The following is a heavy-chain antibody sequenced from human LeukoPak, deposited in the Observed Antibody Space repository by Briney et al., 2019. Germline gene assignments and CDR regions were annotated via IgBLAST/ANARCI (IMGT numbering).Heavy chain of an antibody. CDR2: ISYDGSNK. D-gene: IGHD4-17*01. J-gene: IGHJ4*02. V-gene: IGHV3-30*18. CDR1: GFTFSSYG. CDR3: AKDQFYGDRPGYYFDY. Sequence: GGSLRLSCAASGFTFSSYGMHWVRQAPGKGLEWVAVISYDGSNKYYADSVKGRFTISRDNSKNTLYLQMNSLRAEDTAVYYCAKDQFYGDRPGYYFDYWGQGTLVTVSS.